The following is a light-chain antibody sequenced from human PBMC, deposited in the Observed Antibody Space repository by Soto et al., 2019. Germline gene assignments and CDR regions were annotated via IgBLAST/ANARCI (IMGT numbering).Light chain of an antibody. CDR2: GAS. J-gene: IGKJ2*01. CDR1: QSVSSSN. CDR3: QQYSYLPYT. Sequence: EIVLTQSPGTLSLSPRERATLSCRASQSVSSSNLAWYQQKPGQAPRLLIYGASSRATGIPDRFSGSGSVTDFTLTINILAPEDVAVYYCQQYSYLPYTFGQGTQLEVK. V-gene: IGKV3-20*01.